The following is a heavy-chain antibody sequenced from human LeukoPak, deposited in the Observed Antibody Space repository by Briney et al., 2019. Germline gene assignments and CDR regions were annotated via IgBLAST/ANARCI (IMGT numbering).Heavy chain of an antibody. CDR1: GFTFSSYG. CDR3: AKDNLHDYGDCEPTSFDY. Sequence: GGSLRLSCAASGFTFSSYGMHWVRQAPGKGLEWVAFIRYDGSNKYYADSVKGRFTISRDNPKNTLYLQMNSLRAEDTAVYYCAKDNLHDYGDCEPTSFDYWGQGTLVTVSS. CDR2: IRYDGSNK. J-gene: IGHJ4*02. D-gene: IGHD4-17*01. V-gene: IGHV3-30*02.